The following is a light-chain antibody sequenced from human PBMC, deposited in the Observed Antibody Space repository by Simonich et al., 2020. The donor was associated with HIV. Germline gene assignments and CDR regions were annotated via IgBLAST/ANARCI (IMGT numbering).Light chain of an antibody. CDR1: QSVLYSSNNKNY. V-gene: IGKV4-1*01. J-gene: IGKJ1*01. Sequence: DIVMTQSPDSLAVSLGERATINCKSSQSVLYSSNNKNYLAWYHQKPGQPPKLLIYWASTRESGVPDRFSGSGSGTDFTLTISSLQAEDVADYYCQQYYSTPWTFGQGTKVEIK. CDR3: QQYYSTPWT. CDR2: WAS.